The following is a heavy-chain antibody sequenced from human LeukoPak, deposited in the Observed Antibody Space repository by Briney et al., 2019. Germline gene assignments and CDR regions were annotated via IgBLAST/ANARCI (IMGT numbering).Heavy chain of an antibody. V-gene: IGHV1-18*01. CDR3: AREEGAPIAAANV. J-gene: IGHJ3*01. Sequence: ASVKVSCKASGYTFSTYTISWVRQAPGQGLEWMGWISPNNGRTNYAQRLQGRVTITTDTSTSTAYMELRSLRSDDTAVYYCAREEGAPIAAANVWGLGTMVTVSS. CDR1: GYTFSTYT. D-gene: IGHD6-13*01. CDR2: ISPNNGRT.